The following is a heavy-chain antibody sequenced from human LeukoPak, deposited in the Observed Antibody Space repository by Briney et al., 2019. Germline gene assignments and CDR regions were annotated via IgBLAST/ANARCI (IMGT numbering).Heavy chain of an antibody. CDR3: ASSPCSGGSCYYFDY. CDR2: IYTSGST. V-gene: IGHV4-61*02. CDR1: GGPISSGSYY. D-gene: IGHD2-15*01. Sequence: SETLSLTCTVSGGPISSGSYYWSWIRQPAGKGLEWIGRIYTSGSTNYNPSLKSRVTISVDTSKNQFSLKLSSVTAADTAVYYCASSPCSGGSCYYFDYWGQGTLVTVSS. J-gene: IGHJ4*02.